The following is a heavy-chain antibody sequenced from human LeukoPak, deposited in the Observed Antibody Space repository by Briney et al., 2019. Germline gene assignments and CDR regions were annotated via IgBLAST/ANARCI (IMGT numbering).Heavy chain of an antibody. D-gene: IGHD6-19*01. V-gene: IGHV3-66*01. CDR1: GFTVSSNY. CDR2: IYSGGST. Sequence: GGSQRLSCAASGFTVSSNYMSWVRQAPGKGMEWVSVIYSGGSTYYADSVKGRFTISRDNSKNTLYLQMNSLRAEDTAVYYCARDLAVAGSFDYWGQGTLVTVSS. J-gene: IGHJ4*02. CDR3: ARDLAVAGSFDY.